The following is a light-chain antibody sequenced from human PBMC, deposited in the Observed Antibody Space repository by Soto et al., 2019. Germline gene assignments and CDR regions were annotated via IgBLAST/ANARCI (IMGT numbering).Light chain of an antibody. CDR2: DAS. J-gene: IGKJ1*01. Sequence: DVQTTQPPSTLSASVGDRVTITCRASQTITRWMAWYQQKPGKAPKLLIYDASTLQSGVPSRFSGSGSGTDFTLTISCLQSEDFATYYCQQYYSYPVPFGQGTKAAIK. CDR1: QTITRW. CDR3: QQYYSYPVP. V-gene: IGKV1-5*01.